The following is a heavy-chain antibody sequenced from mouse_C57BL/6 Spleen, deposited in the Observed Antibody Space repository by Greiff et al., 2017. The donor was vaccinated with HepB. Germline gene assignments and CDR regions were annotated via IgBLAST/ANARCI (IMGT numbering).Heavy chain of an antibody. CDR3: ARVPNYYGSSHGAMDY. CDR1: GYSITSGYY. J-gene: IGHJ4*01. CDR2: ISYDGSN. Sequence: EVKVEESGPGLVKPSQSLSLTCSVTGYSITSGYYWNWIRQFPGNKLEWMGYISYDGSNNYNPSLKNRISITRDTSKNQFFLKLNSVTTEDTATYYCARVPNYYGSSHGAMDYWGQGTSVTVSS. V-gene: IGHV3-6*01. D-gene: IGHD1-1*01.